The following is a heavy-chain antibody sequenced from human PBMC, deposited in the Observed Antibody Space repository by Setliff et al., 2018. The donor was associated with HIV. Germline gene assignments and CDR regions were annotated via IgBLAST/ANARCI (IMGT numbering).Heavy chain of an antibody. V-gene: IGHV4-34*01. CDR3: ARGLDSWSSHVFDM. J-gene: IGHJ3*02. Sequence: SETLSLTCGVYVGSLRSYYWSWIRQSPGKGLEWIGEINYSGSTNYNPSLKSRVTISIDTSKNQFSLKLSSVTAADTAVYYCARGLDSWSSHVFDMWGQGTMVTVSS. CDR2: INYSGST. D-gene: IGHD6-6*01. CDR1: VGSLRSYY.